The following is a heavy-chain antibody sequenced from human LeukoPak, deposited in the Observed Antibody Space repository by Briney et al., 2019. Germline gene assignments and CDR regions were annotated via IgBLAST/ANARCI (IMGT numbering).Heavy chain of an antibody. CDR1: GFTVSSNY. D-gene: IGHD1-26*01. CDR2: IYSGGST. V-gene: IGHV3-66*01. Sequence: PGGSLRLSCAASGFTVSSNYMSWVRQAPGKGLEWVSVIYSGGSTYYADSVKGRFTISRDNSKNTLYLQMNSLRAEDTAVYYCAKVLVGATLGFDYWGQGTLVTVSS. J-gene: IGHJ4*02. CDR3: AKVLVGATLGFDY.